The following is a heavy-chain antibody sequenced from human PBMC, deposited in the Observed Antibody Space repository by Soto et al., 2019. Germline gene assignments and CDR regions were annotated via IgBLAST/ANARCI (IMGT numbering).Heavy chain of an antibody. CDR3: ARLGDIAAAGNYYYGMDV. Sequence: ASVKVSCKASGYTFNRYAMHWVRQAPGQRLEWMGWINAGNGNTKYSQKFQGRVTITRDTSASTAYMELSSLRSEDTAVYYCARLGDIAAAGNYYYGMDVWGQGTTVTVSS. D-gene: IGHD6-13*01. CDR2: INAGNGNT. V-gene: IGHV1-3*01. J-gene: IGHJ6*02. CDR1: GYTFNRYA.